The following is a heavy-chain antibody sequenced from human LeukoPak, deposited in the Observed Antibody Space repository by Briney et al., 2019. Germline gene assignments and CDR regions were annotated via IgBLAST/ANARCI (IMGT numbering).Heavy chain of an antibody. CDR3: AREDPGTTWFDP. CDR1: GYTFTGYY. CDR2: INPNSGGT. J-gene: IGHJ5*02. V-gene: IGHV1-2*02. Sequence: ASVKVSCKASGYTFTGYYMHWVRQAPGQGIEWMGWINPNSGGTNYAQKFQDRVTMTRDTSISTTYMELSRLRSDDTAVYYCAREDPGTTWFDPWGQGTLVTVSS. D-gene: IGHD1-7*01.